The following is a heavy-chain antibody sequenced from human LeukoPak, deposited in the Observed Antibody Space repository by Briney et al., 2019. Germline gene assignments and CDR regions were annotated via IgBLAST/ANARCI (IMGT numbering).Heavy chain of an antibody. D-gene: IGHD3-10*01. Sequence: PGASVKVSCKASGYTFTSYDINWVRQATGQGLEWMGWMNPNSGNTGYAQKFQGRVTMTGNTSISTAYMELSSLRSEDTAVYYCARGNYGSGSYSSYWFDPWGQGTLVTVSS. CDR3: ARGNYGSGSYSSYWFDP. V-gene: IGHV1-8*01. CDR1: GYTFTSYD. CDR2: MNPNSGNT. J-gene: IGHJ5*02.